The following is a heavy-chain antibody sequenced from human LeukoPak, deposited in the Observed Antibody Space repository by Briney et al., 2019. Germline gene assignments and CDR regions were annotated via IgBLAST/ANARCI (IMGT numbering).Heavy chain of an antibody. CDR2: INPSGGST. CDR1: GYTFTSYY. CDR3: ARGEYYGSGQEIDY. V-gene: IGHV1-46*01. Sequence: ASVKVSCKSSGYTFTSYYIHWVRQAPGPGLEWMGMINPSGGSTSYAQKFQGRVTMTRNTSISTVYMELSSLRSEDTAVYYCARGEYYGSGQEIDYWGQGTLVTVSS. D-gene: IGHD3-10*01. J-gene: IGHJ4*02.